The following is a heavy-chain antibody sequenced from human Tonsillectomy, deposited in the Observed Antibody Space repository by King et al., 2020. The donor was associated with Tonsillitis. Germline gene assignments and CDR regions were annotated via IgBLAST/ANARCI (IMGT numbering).Heavy chain of an antibody. CDR1: GFTLSSYA. D-gene: IGHD3-16*01. V-gene: IGHV3-30*09. Sequence: VQLVESGGGVVQPGRSLRLSCAASGFTLSSYALHWVRQAPGKGLEWVAVISYDGSSKYYADSVRGRFAISRDDSNYTLYLQMNSLRAEDTAVYYCARDLFGPGSYAHWYFERWGRGTLVSVSA. CDR3: ARDLFGPGSYAHWYFER. CDR2: ISYDGSSK. J-gene: IGHJ2*01.